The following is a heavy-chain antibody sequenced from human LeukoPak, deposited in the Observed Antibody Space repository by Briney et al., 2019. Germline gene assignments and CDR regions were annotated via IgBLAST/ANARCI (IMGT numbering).Heavy chain of an antibody. CDR3: ARNPTTVVTPYYYYGMDV. CDR1: GGSISSYY. J-gene: IGHJ6*02. D-gene: IGHD4-17*01. Sequence: PSETLSLTCTVSGGSISSYYWSWIRQPPGKGLEWIGYIYYSGSTNYNPSLKSRVTISVDTSKNQFSPKLSSVTAADTAVYYCARNPTTVVTPYYYYGMDVWGQGTTVTVSS. V-gene: IGHV4-59*01. CDR2: IYYSGST.